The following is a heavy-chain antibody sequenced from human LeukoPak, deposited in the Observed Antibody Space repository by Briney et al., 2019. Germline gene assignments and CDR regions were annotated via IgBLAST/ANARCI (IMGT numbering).Heavy chain of an antibody. Sequence: KASETLSLTCTVSGGSISSYYWSWIRQPPGKGLEWIGYIHYSRSTSYNPSLRSRVTISVDTSKNQFSLKLSSVTAADTAVYYCARGARYDFDYWGQGTLVTVSS. J-gene: IGHJ4*02. CDR1: GGSISSYY. CDR3: ARGARYDFDY. D-gene: IGHD1-26*01. CDR2: IHYSRST. V-gene: IGHV4-59*01.